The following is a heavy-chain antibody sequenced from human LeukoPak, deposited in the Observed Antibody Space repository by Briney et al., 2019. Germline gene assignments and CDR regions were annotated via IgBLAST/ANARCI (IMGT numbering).Heavy chain of an antibody. CDR2: INHSGST. D-gene: IGHD3-10*01. CDR3: ARRKGYYGSGNLARSFDY. J-gene: IGHJ4*02. V-gene: IGHV4-34*01. Sequence: PSETLSLTCAVYGGSFSGYYWSWIRQPPGKGLEWIGEINHSGSTNYNPSLKSRVTISVDTSKNQFSLKLSSVTAADTAVYYCARRKGYYGSGNLARSFDYWGQGTLVTVSS. CDR1: GGSFSGYY.